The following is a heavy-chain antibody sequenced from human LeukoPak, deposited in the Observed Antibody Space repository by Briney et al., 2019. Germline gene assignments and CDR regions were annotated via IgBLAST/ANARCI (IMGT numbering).Heavy chain of an antibody. CDR1: GFTFSSYA. Sequence: GGSLRLSCAASGFTFSSYAMSWVRQAPGKGLEWVSAISGSGGSTYYADSVKGRFTISRDNSKNTLYLQMNSLRAEDTAVYYCAKVSYRLLYPIWFDPWGQGTLVTVSS. V-gene: IGHV3-23*01. CDR2: ISGSGGST. D-gene: IGHD2-2*02. J-gene: IGHJ5*02. CDR3: AKVSYRLLYPIWFDP.